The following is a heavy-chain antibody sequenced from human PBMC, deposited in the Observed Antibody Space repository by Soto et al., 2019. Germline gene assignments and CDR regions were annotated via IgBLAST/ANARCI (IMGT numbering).Heavy chain of an antibody. Sequence: GGSLRLSCVASGFLFDTYGMHWVRQTPGKGLEWVAIISYDGSHKEYADSVKGRFAISRDNSKNTLHLQVNSLRGEDTAVYYCAKEADISGYYPDYWGQGTQVTVSS. J-gene: IGHJ4*02. CDR1: GFLFDTYG. CDR3: AKEADISGYYPDY. D-gene: IGHD3-22*01. V-gene: IGHV3-30*18. CDR2: ISYDGSHK.